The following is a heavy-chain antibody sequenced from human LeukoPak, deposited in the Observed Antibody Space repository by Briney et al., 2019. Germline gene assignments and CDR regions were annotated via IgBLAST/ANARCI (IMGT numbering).Heavy chain of an antibody. CDR1: GFTFSRYG. CDR2: ISGSGGST. CDR3: AKDLPAAYFDY. D-gene: IGHD2-2*01. Sequence: GGSLRLSCAASGFTFSRYGMSWVRQAPGKGLEWVSAISGSGGSTFYADSVKGRFTISRDNSKNTLHLQMNSLRAEDTAVYHCAKDLPAAYFDYWGQGTLVTVSS. V-gene: IGHV3-23*01. J-gene: IGHJ4*02.